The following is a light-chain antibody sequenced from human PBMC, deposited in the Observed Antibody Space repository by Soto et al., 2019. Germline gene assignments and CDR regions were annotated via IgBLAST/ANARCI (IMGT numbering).Light chain of an antibody. CDR3: QQYNSHSWT. J-gene: IGKJ1*01. CDR2: DVS. Sequence: DIPMTQSPSTLSASVGDRVTITCRASQSMGSWLAWYQQRPGKAPKLLMYDVSTLKGGVPPRFSGSGSGTVFTLTINNLQPEDFATYYCQQYNSHSWTFGQGSRVEIK. CDR1: QSMGSW. V-gene: IGKV1-5*01.